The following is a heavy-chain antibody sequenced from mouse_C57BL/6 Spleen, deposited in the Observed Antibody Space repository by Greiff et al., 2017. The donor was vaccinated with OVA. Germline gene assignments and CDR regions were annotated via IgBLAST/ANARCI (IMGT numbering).Heavy chain of an antibody. V-gene: IGHV1-59*01. D-gene: IGHD1-1*01. J-gene: IGHJ4*01. CDR3: ARFGVVGAMDY. CDR2: IDPSDSYT. Sequence: QVQLQQPGAELVRPGTSVKLSCKASGYTFPSYWMHWVKQRPGQGLEWIGVIDPSDSYTNYNQKFKGKATLTVDTSSSTAYMQLSSLTSEDSAVYYCARFGVVGAMDYWGQGTSVTVSS. CDR1: GYTFPSYW.